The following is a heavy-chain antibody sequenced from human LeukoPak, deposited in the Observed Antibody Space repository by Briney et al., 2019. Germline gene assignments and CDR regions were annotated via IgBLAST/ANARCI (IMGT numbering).Heavy chain of an antibody. D-gene: IGHD3-10*01. CDR3: ARGEEHGSGTVQFDY. J-gene: IGHJ4*02. CDR2: VIHGRST. Sequence: PSESLSLTCAVSGGSISSSNWWSWVRQPPGKGLEWIGEVIHGRSTNCNPSLKSRVTISVDRTKNQFYLRLSSVTAADTAVYFCARGEEHGSGTVQFDYWGQGTLVTVS. CDR1: GGSISSSNW. V-gene: IGHV4-4*02.